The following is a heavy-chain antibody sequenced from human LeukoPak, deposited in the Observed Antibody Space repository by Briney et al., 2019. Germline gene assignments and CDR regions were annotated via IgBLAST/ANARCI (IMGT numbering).Heavy chain of an antibody. Sequence: SETLSLTCTVSGGSISGYYWSWIRQPPGKGLEWIGYIYYSGSTNYNPSLKSRVTISVDTSKNQFSLKLSSVTAADTAVYYCARWPVAGTKGYIDYWGQGTLVTVSS. CDR2: IYYSGST. D-gene: IGHD6-19*01. CDR1: GGSISGYY. V-gene: IGHV4-59*01. J-gene: IGHJ4*02. CDR3: ARWPVAGTKGYIDY.